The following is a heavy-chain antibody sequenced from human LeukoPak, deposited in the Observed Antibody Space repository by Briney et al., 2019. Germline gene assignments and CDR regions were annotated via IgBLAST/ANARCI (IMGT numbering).Heavy chain of an antibody. CDR3: ARDWQDTGAFDY. V-gene: IGHV3-74*01. CDR2: INSDGSST. CDR1: GFTFSSYW. D-gene: IGHD1-26*01. J-gene: IGHJ4*02. Sequence: PGGSLRLSCAACGFTFSSYWMHWVRQAPGKGLVWVSRINSDGSSTSYADSVKGRFTISRDNAKNTLYLQMNSLRAEDTAVYYCARDWQDTGAFDYWGQGTLVTVSS.